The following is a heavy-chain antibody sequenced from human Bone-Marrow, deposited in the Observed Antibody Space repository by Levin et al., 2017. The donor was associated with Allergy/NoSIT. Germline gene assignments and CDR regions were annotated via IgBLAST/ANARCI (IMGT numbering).Heavy chain of an antibody. CDR3: AKPLAVAGLNHFAV. V-gene: IGHV3-23*01. D-gene: IGHD6-19*01. CDR1: GFLFSSYV. CDR2: ISDSGDAT. Sequence: QSGESLKISCTASGFLFSSYVMTWVRRTPGKGLEWVSSISDSGDATYYGDSVKGRFTISRDNSKNTLFLQMNILRADDTAIYYCAKPLAVAGLNHFAVWGHGTLVTVSS. J-gene: IGHJ4*01.